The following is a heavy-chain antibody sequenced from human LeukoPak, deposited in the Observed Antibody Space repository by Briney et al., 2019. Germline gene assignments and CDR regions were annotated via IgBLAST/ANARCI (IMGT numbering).Heavy chain of an antibody. J-gene: IGHJ4*02. V-gene: IGHV1-3*01. CDR3: ARTTAMVTIFDY. D-gene: IGHD5-18*01. CDR1: GYTFTSYA. CDR2: INAGNGNT. Sequence: EASVKVSCKASGYTFTSYAMHWVRRAPGQRLEWMGWINAGNGNTKYSQKFQGRVTIARDTSASTAYMELSSLRSEDTAVYYCARTTAMVTIFDYWGQGTLVTVSS.